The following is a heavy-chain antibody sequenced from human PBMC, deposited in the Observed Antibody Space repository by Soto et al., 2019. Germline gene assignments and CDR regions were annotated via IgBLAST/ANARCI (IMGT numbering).Heavy chain of an antibody. D-gene: IGHD4-17*01. CDR1: GFTFDDYA. CDR2: ISWNSGSI. V-gene: IGHV3-9*01. J-gene: IGHJ5*02. CDR3: AKDYYGDSGEFDP. Sequence: GGSLRLSCAASGFTFDDYAMHWVRQAPGKCLEWVSGISWNSGSIGYADSVKGRFTISRDNAKNSLYLQMNSLRAEDTALYYCAKDYYGDSGEFDPWGQGTLVTVSS.